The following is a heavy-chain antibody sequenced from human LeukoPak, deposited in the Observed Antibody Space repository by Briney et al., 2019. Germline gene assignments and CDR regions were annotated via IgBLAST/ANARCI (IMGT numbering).Heavy chain of an antibody. V-gene: IGHV3-7*01. D-gene: IGHD2-15*01. Sequence: AGSLTLTCAASGFTFSSYWMSWVRQPPAKGLELVAKMKGREGYYVDSVKGRFTISRDNAKSSLYLQMKSLRVDDTAVYYCTRWARYCSEGSCYSWFDPWGQGTLVTVSS. J-gene: IGHJ5*02. CDR1: GFTFSSYW. CDR2: MKGREG. CDR3: TRWARYCSEGSCYSWFDP.